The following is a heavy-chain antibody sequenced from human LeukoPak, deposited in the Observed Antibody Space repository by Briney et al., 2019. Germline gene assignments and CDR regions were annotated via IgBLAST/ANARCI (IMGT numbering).Heavy chain of an antibody. CDR3: ASDVYCSSTSCHDY. CDR1: GGSISSSNW. D-gene: IGHD2-2*01. J-gene: IGHJ4*02. V-gene: IGHV4-4*02. Sequence: PSGTLSLTCAVSGGSISSSNWWSWVRPPPGKGLEWIGEIYHSGSTDYNPSLKSRVTISVDKSKNQFSLELSSVTAADTAVYYCASDVYCSSTSCHDYWGQGTLVTVSS. CDR2: IYHSGST.